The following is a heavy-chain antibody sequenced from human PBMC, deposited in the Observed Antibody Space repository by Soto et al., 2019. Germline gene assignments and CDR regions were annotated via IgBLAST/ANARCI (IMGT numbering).Heavy chain of an antibody. J-gene: IGHJ4*02. CDR1: GFTFSSYW. Sequence: GGSLRLSCAASGFTFSSYWMSWVRQAPGKGLEWVANIKQDGSEKYYVDSVKGRFTISRDNAKNSLYLQMNSLRAEDTAVYYCARSYRYYYDSSGSTFDYWGQGTLVTVSS. CDR2: IKQDGSEK. CDR3: ARSYRYYYDSSGSTFDY. V-gene: IGHV3-7*04. D-gene: IGHD3-22*01.